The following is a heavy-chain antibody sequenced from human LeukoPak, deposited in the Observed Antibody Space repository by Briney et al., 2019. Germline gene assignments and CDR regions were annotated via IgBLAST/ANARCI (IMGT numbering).Heavy chain of an antibody. Sequence: PGGSLRLSCAASGFTFSSYSMNWVRQAPGKGLEWVSSISSSSSYIYYADSVKGRFTVSRDNAKSSLYLQMNSLRAEDAAVYYCARVYSTIFGVVRNWFDPWGQGTLVTVSS. J-gene: IGHJ5*02. D-gene: IGHD3-3*01. V-gene: IGHV3-21*01. CDR2: ISSSSSYI. CDR3: ARVYSTIFGVVRNWFDP. CDR1: GFTFSSYS.